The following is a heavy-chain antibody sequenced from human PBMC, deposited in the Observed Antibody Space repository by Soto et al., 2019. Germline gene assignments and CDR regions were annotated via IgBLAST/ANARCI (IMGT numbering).Heavy chain of an antibody. V-gene: IGHV4-59*01. CDR2: IYYSGST. Sequence: SETLSLTCPISGFSIPTYYWSWIRQPPGKGLEWIGYIYYSGSTNYNPSLKSRVTISLDTSKNQFSLRLSSVTAADTAVYYCARETYSSGWYYWFDPWGQGTLVTVS. D-gene: IGHD6-19*01. CDR1: GFSIPTYY. J-gene: IGHJ5*02. CDR3: ARETYSSGWYYWFDP.